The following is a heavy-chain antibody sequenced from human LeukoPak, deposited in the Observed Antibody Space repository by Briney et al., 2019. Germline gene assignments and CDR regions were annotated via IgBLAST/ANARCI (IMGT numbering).Heavy chain of an antibody. Sequence: ASVKVSCKTSGYTSTTYGISWVRQAPGQGLEWMGWTYNTYTHYAQTLRDRLTMTTDTSTSTSYMELRSLRSDDTAVYYCARALAQGGSFDLYYFDSWGQGSLVTVSS. CDR3: ARALAQGGSFDLYYFDS. CDR1: GYTSTTYG. CDR2: TYNTYT. V-gene: IGHV1-18*01. D-gene: IGHD3-9*01. J-gene: IGHJ4*02.